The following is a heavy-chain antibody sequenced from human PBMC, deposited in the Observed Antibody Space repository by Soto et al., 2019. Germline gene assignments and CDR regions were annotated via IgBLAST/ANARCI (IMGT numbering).Heavy chain of an antibody. CDR1: GYTFTSYY. CDR3: ARSQWELPLDY. V-gene: IGHV1-46*01. Sequence: PSVKVSCKASGYTFTSYYMHWVRQAPGQGLEWMGIINPSGGSTSYAQKFQGRVTMTRDTSTSTVYMELSSLRSEDTAVYYCARSQWELPLDYWGQGTLVTVSS. D-gene: IGHD1-26*01. J-gene: IGHJ4*02. CDR2: INPSGGST.